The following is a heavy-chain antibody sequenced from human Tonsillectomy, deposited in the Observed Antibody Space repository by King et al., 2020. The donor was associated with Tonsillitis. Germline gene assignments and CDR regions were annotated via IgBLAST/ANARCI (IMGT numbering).Heavy chain of an antibody. CDR1: GDTFSTYA. D-gene: IGHD3-22*01. Sequence: VQLVQSGAEVKKPGSSVKVSCKASGDTFSTYAISWVRQAPGQGLEWMGGIIPIFGTATYAQKFQGRVTITADESTSTAYMELSSLRSEETAVYYCTRGDSSGYQYPWFDPWGQGTLVTVAS. V-gene: IGHV1-69*01. CDR2: IIPIFGTA. CDR3: TRGDSSGYQYPWFDP. J-gene: IGHJ5*02.